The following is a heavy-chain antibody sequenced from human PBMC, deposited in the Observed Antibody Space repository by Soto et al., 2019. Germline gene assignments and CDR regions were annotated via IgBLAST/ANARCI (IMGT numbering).Heavy chain of an antibody. CDR2: VSGSGGSS. J-gene: IGHJ3*01. D-gene: IGHD4-17*01. Sequence: EVQLLESGGGLVQPGGSLRLSCAASGFIFTNYALSWVRQAPGKGLEWVAGVSGSGGSSYYADTVKARFTVSRDNSTSTLYLQMSRLRAEDSAIYYCAKDADNDDYGVFDVWGQGALVTVSS. V-gene: IGHV3-23*01. CDR3: AKDADNDDYGVFDV. CDR1: GFIFTNYA.